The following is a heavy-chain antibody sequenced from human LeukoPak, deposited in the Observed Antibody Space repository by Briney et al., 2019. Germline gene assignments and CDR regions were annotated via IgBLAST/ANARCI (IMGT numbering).Heavy chain of an antibody. CDR1: GFTFSSYA. CDR3: VARMVKAATDIPY. CDR2: ISGSGGST. V-gene: IGHV3-23*01. Sequence: GGSLRLSCAASGFTFSSYAMSWVRQAPGKGLEWVSGISGSGGSTYYADSVKGRFTISRDNSKNTLFLQMNSLRAEDTAVYCCVARMVKAATDIPYWGQGTLVTVSS. D-gene: IGHD2-15*01. J-gene: IGHJ4*02.